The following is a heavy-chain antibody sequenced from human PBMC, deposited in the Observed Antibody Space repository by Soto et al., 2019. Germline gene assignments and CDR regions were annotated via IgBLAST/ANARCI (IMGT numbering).Heavy chain of an antibody. CDR2: IYYSGST. CDR1: GGSISSYY. D-gene: IGHD1-1*01. CDR3: ARDRDWNDGFDAFDI. J-gene: IGHJ3*02. Sequence: QVQLQESGPGLVKPSETLSLTCTVSGGSISSYYWSWIRQPPGKGLEWLGYIYYSGSTNYNPSLKSRVTISVDTSKNQFSLKLSSVTAADTAVYYCARDRDWNDGFDAFDIWGQGTMVTVSS. V-gene: IGHV4-59*01.